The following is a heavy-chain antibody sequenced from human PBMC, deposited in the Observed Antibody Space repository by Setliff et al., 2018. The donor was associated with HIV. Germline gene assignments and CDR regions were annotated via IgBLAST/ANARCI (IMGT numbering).Heavy chain of an antibody. CDR1: GFVFRNYN. CDR2: VSSDGRYI. D-gene: IGHD3-3*01. Sequence: GGSLRLSCAASGFVFRNYNMNWVRQAPGKGLEWVSSVSSDGRYIYYADSVGGRFTISRDDTKSSLYLQMYSLRAADTAVYFCARDQIRSRYYYYYTDVCGKGTPVTVSS. V-gene: IGHV3-21*06. J-gene: IGHJ6*03. CDR3: ARDQIRSRYYYYYTDV.